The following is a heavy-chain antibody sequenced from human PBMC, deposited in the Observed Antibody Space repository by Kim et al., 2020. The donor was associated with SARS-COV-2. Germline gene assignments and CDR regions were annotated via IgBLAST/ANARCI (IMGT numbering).Heavy chain of an antibody. D-gene: IGHD1-20*01. J-gene: IGHJ5*02. CDR1: GFTFSDYY. CDR3: ARVHNWNDPRWFDP. CDR2: ISSSSSYT. Sequence: GGSLRLSCAASGFTFSDYYMSWIRQAPGKGLEWVSYISSSSSYTNYADSVKGRFTISRDNAKNSLYLQMNSLRAEDTAVYYCARVHNWNDPRWFDPWGQGTLVTVSS. V-gene: IGHV3-11*05.